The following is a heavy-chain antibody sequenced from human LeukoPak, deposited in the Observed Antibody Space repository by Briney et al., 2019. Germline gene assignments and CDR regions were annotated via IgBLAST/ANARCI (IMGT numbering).Heavy chain of an antibody. J-gene: IGHJ4*02. CDR2: ISSSSSYI. Sequence: PGGSLRLFCAASGFTFSSYSMNWVRQAPGKGLEWVSSISSSSSYIYYADSVKGRFTISRDNAKNSLYLQMNSLRAEDTAVYYCARGKGIVATFIDYWGQGTLVTVSS. D-gene: IGHD5-12*01. CDR3: ARGKGIVATFIDY. CDR1: GFTFSSYS. V-gene: IGHV3-21*01.